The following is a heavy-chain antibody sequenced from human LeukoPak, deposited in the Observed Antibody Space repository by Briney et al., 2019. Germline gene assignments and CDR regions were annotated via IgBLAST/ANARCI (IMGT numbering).Heavy chain of an antibody. Sequence: RRASVKVSCKASGYTFTSYGISWVRQAPGQGLEWMGWISAYNGNTNYAQKLQGRVTMTTDTSTSTAYMELRSLRSDDTAVYYCARGDLLRYFDWSRGDYWGQGTLLTVSS. D-gene: IGHD3-9*01. CDR1: GYTFTSYG. CDR2: ISAYNGNT. J-gene: IGHJ4*02. V-gene: IGHV1-18*01. CDR3: ARGDLLRYFDWSRGDY.